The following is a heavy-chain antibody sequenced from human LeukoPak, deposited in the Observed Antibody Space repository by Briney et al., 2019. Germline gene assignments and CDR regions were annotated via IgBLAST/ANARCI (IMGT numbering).Heavy chain of an antibody. CDR1: GFTVSSTY. Sequence: GGSLGLSCAASGFTVSSTYLTWVRQAPGKGLEWLSVIYSGGYTYYADSVKGRFFISRDISENLVYLQMNSLSVEDTAVYFCARGRPAHSFDSWGPGTLVTVS. CDR2: IYSGGYT. CDR3: ARGRPAHSFDS. D-gene: IGHD6-6*01. J-gene: IGHJ4*02. V-gene: IGHV3-66*01.